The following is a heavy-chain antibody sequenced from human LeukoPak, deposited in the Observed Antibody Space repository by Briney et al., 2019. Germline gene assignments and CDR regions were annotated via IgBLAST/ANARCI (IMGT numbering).Heavy chain of an antibody. V-gene: IGHV3-74*01. CDR2: LNSDGSST. Sequence: QSGGSLRLSCAASGFTFSSYWMHWVRQAPGKGLVWVSRLNSDGSSTNYADSVKGRFTISRDNAKNTLYLQMNSLRAEDTAVYYCAARPPIIVAGPFDYWGQGTLVTVSS. D-gene: IGHD5-12*01. CDR1: GFTFSSYW. J-gene: IGHJ4*02. CDR3: AARPPIIVAGPFDY.